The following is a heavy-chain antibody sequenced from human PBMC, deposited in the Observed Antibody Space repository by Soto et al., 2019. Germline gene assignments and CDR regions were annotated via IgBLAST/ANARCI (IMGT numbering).Heavy chain of an antibody. CDR3: ARHSSSSPGAPFDY. D-gene: IGHD6-13*01. J-gene: IGHJ4*02. CDR1: GGSISTYY. CDR2: IYYGGSA. Sequence: SETLSLTCTVSGGSISTYYWSWIRQPPGKGLEWIGYIYYGGSANYNPSLESRVTISLDRSKNQFFLRLNSVTAADTAVSYCARHSSSSPGAPFDYWGQGTLVTVSS. V-gene: IGHV4-59*08.